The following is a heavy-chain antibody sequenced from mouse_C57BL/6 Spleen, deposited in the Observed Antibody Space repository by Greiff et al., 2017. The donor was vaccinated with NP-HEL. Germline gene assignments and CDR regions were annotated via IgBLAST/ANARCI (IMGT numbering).Heavy chain of an antibody. CDR1: GYTFTSYW. Sequence: QVQLKQPGAELVMPGASVKLSCKASGYTFTSYWMHWVKQRPGQGLEWIGEIDPSDSYTNYNQKFKGKSTLTVDKSSSTAYMQLSSLTSEDSAVYYCARNYGSPYWYFDVWGTGTTVTVSS. CDR2: IDPSDSYT. D-gene: IGHD1-1*01. V-gene: IGHV1-69*01. J-gene: IGHJ1*03. CDR3: ARNYGSPYWYFDV.